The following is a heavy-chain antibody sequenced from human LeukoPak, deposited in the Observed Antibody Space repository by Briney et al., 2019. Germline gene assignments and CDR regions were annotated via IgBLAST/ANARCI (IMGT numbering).Heavy chain of an antibody. Sequence: PGGPLRLSCAASGFTFSSYGMHWVRQAPGKGLEWVAVISYDGSNKYYADSVKGRFTISRDNSKNTLYLQMNSLRAEDTAVYYCAKDSQGPYDFWSGYSRMDVWGQGTTVTVSS. CDR1: GFTFSSYG. V-gene: IGHV3-30*18. J-gene: IGHJ6*02. CDR2: ISYDGSNK. D-gene: IGHD3-3*01. CDR3: AKDSQGPYDFWSGYSRMDV.